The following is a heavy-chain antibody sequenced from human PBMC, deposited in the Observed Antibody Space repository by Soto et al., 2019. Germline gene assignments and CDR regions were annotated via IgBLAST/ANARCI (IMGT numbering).Heavy chain of an antibody. CDR2: ISWNNADI. CDR3: ARLGGGWPGTYFSFDY. V-gene: IGHV3-9*01. D-gene: IGHD1-26*01. CDR1: GFIFNEYA. J-gene: IGHJ4*02. Sequence: HPGGSLRLSCEASGFIFNEYAMHWVRQAPGKGLEWVSRISWNNADIRYADSVKGRFTISRDNAKNSLYLQMNSLRPEDTALYYCARLGGGWPGTYFSFDYWGQGTLVTVSS.